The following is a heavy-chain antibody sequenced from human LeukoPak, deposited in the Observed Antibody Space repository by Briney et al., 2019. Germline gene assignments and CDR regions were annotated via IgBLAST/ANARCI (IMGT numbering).Heavy chain of an antibody. CDR2: IYQTGTT. Sequence: PSETLSLTCTVSGGSLSPYYWTWIRQPPGKGLEWIGYIYQTGTTSYNPSLKSRVTISVETSKNQFSLRLNSVTAADTAIYYCARLDSGDHGNIPHWGQGTLVTVSS. CDR3: ARLDSGDHGNIPH. V-gene: IGHV4-59*08. J-gene: IGHJ1*01. CDR1: GGSLSPYY. D-gene: IGHD1-26*01.